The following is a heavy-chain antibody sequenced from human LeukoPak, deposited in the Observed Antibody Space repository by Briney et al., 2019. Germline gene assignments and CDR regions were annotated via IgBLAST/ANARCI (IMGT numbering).Heavy chain of an antibody. CDR3: ARTMIVVVTLDAFDI. Sequence: GGSLRLSCAASGFTFRNYVMTWVRQAPGQGLEWVSGISESGDSTYYADSVKGRFTISRDNAKNSLYLQMNSLRAEDTAVYYCARTMIVVVTLDAFDIWGQGTMVTVSS. V-gene: IGHV3-23*01. J-gene: IGHJ3*02. CDR2: ISESGDST. D-gene: IGHD3-22*01. CDR1: GFTFRNYV.